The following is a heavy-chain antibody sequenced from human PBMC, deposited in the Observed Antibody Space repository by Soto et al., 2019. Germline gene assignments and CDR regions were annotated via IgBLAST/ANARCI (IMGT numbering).Heavy chain of an antibody. CDR3: AGQRSEYYYYYYGMDV. CDR1: GGSISSGGYY. CDR2: IYYSGST. D-gene: IGHD1-1*01. V-gene: IGHV4-31*03. J-gene: IGHJ6*02. Sequence: QVQLQESGPGLVKPSQTLSLTCTVSGGSISSGGYYWSWIRQHPGKGLEWIGYIYYSGSTYYNPSLESRVTISVDTSKNQFSLKLSSVTAADTAVYYCAGQRSEYYYYYYGMDVWGQGTTVTVSS.